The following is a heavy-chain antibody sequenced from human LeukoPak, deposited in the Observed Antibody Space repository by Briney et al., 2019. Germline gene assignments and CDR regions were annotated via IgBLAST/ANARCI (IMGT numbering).Heavy chain of an antibody. CDR1: GFTFSSYE. V-gene: IGHV3-48*03. Sequence: GGSLRLSCAASGFTFSSYEMNWVRQAPGKGLEWGSYISSSGSTIYYADSVKGRFTISRDNAKNSLYLQMNSLRAEDTAVYYCARELSGTPGFDYWGQGTLVTVSS. D-gene: IGHD1-14*01. CDR2: ISSSGSTI. CDR3: ARELSGTPGFDY. J-gene: IGHJ4*02.